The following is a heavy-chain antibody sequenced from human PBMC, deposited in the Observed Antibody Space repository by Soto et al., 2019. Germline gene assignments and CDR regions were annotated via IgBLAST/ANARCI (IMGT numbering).Heavy chain of an antibody. CDR1: GGTFRSYA. J-gene: IGHJ4*02. V-gene: IGHV1-69*06. D-gene: IGHD6-13*01. CDR3: AIIAAAVDFDY. Sequence: SVKVSCKASGGTFRSYALSWVLQAPGQGLEWMGGIIPIFGTANYAQKFQGRVTITADKSTSTAYMELSSLRSEDTAVYYCAIIAAAVDFDYWGQGTLVTVSS. CDR2: IIPIFGTA.